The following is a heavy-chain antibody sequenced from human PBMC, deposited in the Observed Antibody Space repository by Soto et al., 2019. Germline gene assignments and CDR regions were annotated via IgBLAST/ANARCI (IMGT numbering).Heavy chain of an antibody. Sequence: QVQLEQSGAEVKKPGASMKVSCQASGYTFTSYYIHWVRQAPGQGLEWMGVSHVGPDTTMYAQKFQGRVTMTRDTPTSTVYMELSSLISEDTAVYFCARESSGTYYFDYWGQGTLVTVSS. CDR2: SHVGPDTT. D-gene: IGHD6-19*01. J-gene: IGHJ4*02. CDR1: GYTFTSYY. V-gene: IGHV1-46*01. CDR3: ARESSGTYYFDY.